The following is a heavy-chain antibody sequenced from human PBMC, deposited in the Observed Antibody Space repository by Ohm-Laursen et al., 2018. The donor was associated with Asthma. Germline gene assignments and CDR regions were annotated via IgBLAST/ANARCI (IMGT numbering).Heavy chain of an antibody. CDR1: GFTFSAHY. D-gene: IGHD1-26*01. V-gene: IGHV3-72*01. Sequence: SLRLSCAASGFTFSAHYMDWVRQAPAKGLEWVGRIRSKAQSYTTEYAASVKGRFTISRDDSKNSLYLQMNSLQTEDTALYYCARDLLNWDAAFDVWGQGTMVTVSS. J-gene: IGHJ3*01. CDR2: IRSKAQSYTT. CDR3: ARDLLNWDAAFDV.